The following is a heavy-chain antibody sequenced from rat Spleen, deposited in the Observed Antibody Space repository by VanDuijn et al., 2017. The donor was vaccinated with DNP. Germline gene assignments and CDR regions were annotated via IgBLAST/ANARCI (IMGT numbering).Heavy chain of an antibody. CDR1: GFTFSNYY. CDR2: ITTAGGNT. Sequence: EVQLVESGGGLVQPGRSLKLSCAASGFTFSNYYMAWVRQAPKKGLEWVASITTAGGNTYYRDSVKGRFTISRDNAKSTLYLQMDSLRSEDTATYYCARPYYYWGQGVMVTVSS. V-gene: IGHV5-25*01. CDR3: ARPYYY. D-gene: IGHD1-1*01. J-gene: IGHJ2*01.